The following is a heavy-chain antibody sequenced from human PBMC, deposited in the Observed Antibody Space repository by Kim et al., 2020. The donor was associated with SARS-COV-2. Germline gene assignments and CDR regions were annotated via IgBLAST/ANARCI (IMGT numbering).Heavy chain of an antibody. Sequence: ASVKVSCKASGYTFTSYAMNWVRQAPGQGLEWMGWINTNTGNPTYAQGFTGRFVFSLDTSVSTAYLQISSLKAEDTAVYYCARDPSILTGYYRGPYYYYDMDVGGQGTTVTVSS. D-gene: IGHD3-9*01. V-gene: IGHV7-4-1*02. CDR2: INTNTGNP. CDR3: ARDPSILTGYYRGPYYYYDMDV. CDR1: GYTFTSYA. J-gene: IGHJ6*02.